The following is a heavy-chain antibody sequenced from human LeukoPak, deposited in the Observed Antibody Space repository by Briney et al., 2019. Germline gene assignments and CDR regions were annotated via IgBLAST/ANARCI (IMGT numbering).Heavy chain of an antibody. Sequence: SETLSHTCTVSGGSISSSSYYWGWIRQPPGKGQEWIGSIYYSGSTYYNPSLKSRVTISVDTSKNQFSLKLSSVTAADTAVYYCAREANGGAALDYWGQGTLVTVSS. CDR2: IYYSGST. V-gene: IGHV4-39*02. CDR3: AREANGGAALDY. CDR1: GGSISSSSYY. D-gene: IGHD1-26*01. J-gene: IGHJ4*02.